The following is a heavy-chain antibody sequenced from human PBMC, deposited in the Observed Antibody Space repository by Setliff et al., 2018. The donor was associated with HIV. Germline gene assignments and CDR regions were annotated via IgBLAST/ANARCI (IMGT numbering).Heavy chain of an antibody. CDR1: GGSFSGYY. Sequence: LSLTCAVYGGSFSGYYWSWIRQPPGKGLEWIGEINHSGSTNYNPSLKSRVTISVDTSKNQFSLKLSSVTAADTAVYYCNIYYYYYMDAWGKGTTVTVSS. V-gene: IGHV4-34*01. CDR3: NIYYYYYMDA. CDR2: INHSGST. J-gene: IGHJ6*03.